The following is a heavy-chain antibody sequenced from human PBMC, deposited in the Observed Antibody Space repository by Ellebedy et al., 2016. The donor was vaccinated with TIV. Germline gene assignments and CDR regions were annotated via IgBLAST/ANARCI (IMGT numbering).Heavy chain of an antibody. V-gene: IGHV3-23*01. Sequence: GGSLRLSCAASGFTFSSYSMNWVRQAPGKGLEWVSAISGSGGSTYYADSVKGRFTISRDNSKNTLYLQMNSLRAEDTAVYYCAKDECGSTSCYLPYDYWGQGTLVTVSS. D-gene: IGHD2-2*01. CDR1: GFTFSSYS. CDR3: AKDECGSTSCYLPYDY. J-gene: IGHJ4*02. CDR2: ISGSGGST.